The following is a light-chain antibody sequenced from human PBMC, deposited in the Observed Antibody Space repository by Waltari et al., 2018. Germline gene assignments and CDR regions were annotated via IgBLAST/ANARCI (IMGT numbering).Light chain of an antibody. Sequence: QLVLTQPPSASASLGASVKLTCTLSSGHSDYATAWPQQQPRKGPRYLMRVNSDGSHKKGDGIPDRFSGSSSGAERFLTISSLQSEDEADYFCQTWGFGIEVFGGGTKLTVL. CDR1: SGHSDYA. CDR3: QTWGFGIEV. J-gene: IGLJ3*02. V-gene: IGLV4-69*01. CDR2: VNSDGSH.